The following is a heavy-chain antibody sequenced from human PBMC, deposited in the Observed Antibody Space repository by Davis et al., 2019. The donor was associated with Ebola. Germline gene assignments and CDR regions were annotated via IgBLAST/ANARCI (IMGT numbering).Heavy chain of an antibody. CDR2: ISAYNGNT. J-gene: IGHJ6*03. V-gene: IGHV1-18*01. D-gene: IGHD1-1*01. CDR1: GYTFTSYG. CDR3: ARDRHKGQVQLERQSYYYMDV. Sequence: ASVKVSCKASGYTFTSYGIGWVRQAPGQGLEWMGWISAYNGNTNYAQKLQGRVTMTTDTSTSTAYMELSSLRSEDTAVYYCARDRHKGQVQLERQSYYYMDVWGKGTTVTVSS.